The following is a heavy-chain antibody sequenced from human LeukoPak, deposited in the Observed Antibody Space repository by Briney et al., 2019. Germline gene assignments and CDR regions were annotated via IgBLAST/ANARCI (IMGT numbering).Heavy chain of an antibody. D-gene: IGHD6-19*01. CDR2: VDPSDSYT. V-gene: IGHV5-10-1*01. CDR1: GYSFTSYW. J-gene: IGHJ4*02. CDR3: ARDSQIAVAANY. Sequence: GESLKISCKGSGYSFTSYWISWVRQMPGEGLEWMGRVDPSDSYTNYSPSFQGHVTISADKSISTAYLQWSSLKASDTAMYYCARDSQIAVAANYWGQGTLVTVSS.